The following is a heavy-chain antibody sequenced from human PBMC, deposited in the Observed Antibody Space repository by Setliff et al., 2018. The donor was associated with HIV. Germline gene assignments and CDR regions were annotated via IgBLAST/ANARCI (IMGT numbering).Heavy chain of an antibody. J-gene: IGHJ5*02. V-gene: IGHV1-18*01. CDR3: ARGAGYYDFWSGYYVYNYLDP. Sequence: RASVKVSCKASGYTFTSYGFSWVRQAPGQGLEWMGWISAYNGNTNYAQKLQGRVTLTTDTATNTAFMELKNLTSADTAVYYCARGAGYYDFWSGYYVYNYLDPWGQGTLVTVSS. CDR1: GYTFTSYG. CDR2: ISAYNGNT. D-gene: IGHD3-3*01.